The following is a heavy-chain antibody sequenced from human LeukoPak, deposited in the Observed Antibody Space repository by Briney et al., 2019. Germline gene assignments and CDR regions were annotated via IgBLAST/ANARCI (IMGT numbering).Heavy chain of an antibody. D-gene: IGHD4-17*01. Sequence: GGSLRLSCAASGFTFNTYSMNWVRQAPGKGLEWISYIDSTSDKIFYADSVKGRFTVSRDNSKNSLYLQMNRLRAEDTAIYFCARDPNGDYIGAFEILGQGTKVTVSS. CDR2: IDSTSDKI. J-gene: IGHJ3*02. CDR3: ARDPNGDYIGAFEI. CDR1: GFTFNTYS. V-gene: IGHV3-48*04.